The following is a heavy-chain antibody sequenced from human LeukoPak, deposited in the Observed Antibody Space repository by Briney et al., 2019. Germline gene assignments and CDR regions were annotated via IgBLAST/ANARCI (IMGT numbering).Heavy chain of an antibody. CDR1: GGSISTYY. Sequence: SETLSLTCTVSGGSISTYYWSWIRQPPGKGLEWIGYMSYTGSTNYNPSLKSRVSLSADTSKNQYSLRLSSVTAADTAVYYCARHVSGSSWFDYWGQGTLVTVSS. V-gene: IGHV4-59*08. CDR2: MSYTGST. CDR3: ARHVSGSSWFDY. D-gene: IGHD6-13*01. J-gene: IGHJ5*01.